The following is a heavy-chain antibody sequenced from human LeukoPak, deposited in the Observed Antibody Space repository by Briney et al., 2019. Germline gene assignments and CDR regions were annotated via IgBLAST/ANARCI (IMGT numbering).Heavy chain of an antibody. V-gene: IGHV4-59*01. CDR1: GGSFSGYY. J-gene: IGHJ3*02. CDR2: IYYSGST. Sequence: SETLSLTCAVYGGSFSGYYWSWIRQPPGKGLEWIGYIYYSGSTNYNPSLKSRVTISVDTSKNQFFLKLSSVSAADTAVYYCARVMAVAGGDGFDIWGQGTMVTVSS. D-gene: IGHD6-19*01. CDR3: ARVMAVAGGDGFDI.